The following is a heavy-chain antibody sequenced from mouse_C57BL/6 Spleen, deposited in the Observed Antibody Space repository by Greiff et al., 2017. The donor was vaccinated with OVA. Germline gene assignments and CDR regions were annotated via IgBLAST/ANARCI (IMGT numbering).Heavy chain of an antibody. J-gene: IGHJ3*01. CDR3: ARAYEYDSAWFAY. D-gene: IGHD2-4*01. CDR1: GYTFTSYW. Sequence: QVQLQQSGAELVKPGASVKMSCKASGYTFTSYWITWVKQRPGQGLEWIGDIYPGSGSTNYNEKFKSKATLTVDTSSSTAYMQLSSLTSEDSAVYYCARAYEYDSAWFAYWGQGTLVTVSA. CDR2: IYPGSGST. V-gene: IGHV1-55*01.